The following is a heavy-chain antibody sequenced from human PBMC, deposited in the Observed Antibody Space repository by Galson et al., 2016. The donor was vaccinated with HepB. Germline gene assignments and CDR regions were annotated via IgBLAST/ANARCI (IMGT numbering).Heavy chain of an antibody. CDR2: IRSRSYGWTT. J-gene: IGHJ3*01. CDR3: ARDYIAEGAFDV. CDR1: GFSFGDYS. D-gene: IGHD6-13*01. Sequence: SLRLSCAGSGFSFGDYSISWFRQAPGKGLEWVSFIRSRSYGWTTEYASSVKDRFTISRENSNNIAYLQMNSLKTEDTALYCCARDYIAEGAFDVWGQGTMVTVSS. V-gene: IGHV3-49*03.